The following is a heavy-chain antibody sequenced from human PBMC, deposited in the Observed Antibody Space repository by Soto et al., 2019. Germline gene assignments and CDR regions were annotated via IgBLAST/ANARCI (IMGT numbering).Heavy chain of an antibody. V-gene: IGHV1-46*01. CDR1: GYTFTSYY. CDR3: ARVGFYYKHSSGYYHTGMDV. D-gene: IGHD3-22*01. CDR2: INPSGGST. Sequence: ASVKVSCKASGYTFTSYYMHWVRQAPGQGLEWMGIINPSGGSTSYAQKFQGRVTMTRDTSTSTVYMELSSLRPEDTAVYYCARVGFYYKHSSGYYHTGMDVWGQGTTVTVSS. J-gene: IGHJ6*02.